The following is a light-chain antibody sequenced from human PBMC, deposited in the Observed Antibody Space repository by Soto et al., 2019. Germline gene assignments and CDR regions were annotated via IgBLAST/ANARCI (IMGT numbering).Light chain of an antibody. CDR1: SSNIGRNT. J-gene: IGLJ3*02. CDR2: TNN. Sequence: QSVLTQPPSASGTPGQRVTISCSGSSSNIGRNTVNWYQQVPGTAPKLLIYTNNKRPSGVPDRFSGSRSGTSGSLAISGLQSEDEADYYCAAWDDSLNGPVFGGGTKVTVL. CDR3: AAWDDSLNGPV. V-gene: IGLV1-44*01.